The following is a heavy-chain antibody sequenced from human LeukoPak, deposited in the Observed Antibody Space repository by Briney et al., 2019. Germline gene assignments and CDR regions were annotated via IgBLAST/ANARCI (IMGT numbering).Heavy chain of an antibody. CDR1: GFTFSSYE. CDR2: ISSSGSTI. D-gene: IGHD4-17*01. CDR3: ARDLEGTVTTLWSRLHYYYYMDV. Sequence: QTGGSLRLSCAASGFTFSSYEMNWVRQAPGKGLEWVSYISSSGSTIYYADSVKGRFTISRDNAKNSLYLQMNSLRAEDTAVYYCARDLEGTVTTLWSRLHYYYYMDVWGKGTTVTISS. V-gene: IGHV3-48*03. J-gene: IGHJ6*03.